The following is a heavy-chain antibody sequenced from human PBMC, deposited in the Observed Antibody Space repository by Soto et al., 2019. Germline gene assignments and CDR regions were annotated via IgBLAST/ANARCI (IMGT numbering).Heavy chain of an antibody. CDR3: ARSLTEGYCTITGCYTRPLYGMEV. CDR2: INPNSGGT. Sequence: ASVKVSCKASGYTFSGYYIHWLRQAPGQGLEWMGWINPNSGGTNYAQKFQGMVTVTRDTTTSTAYMELSRLTSDYTAVYYCARSLTEGYCTITGCYTRPLYGMEVWGQGTTVTVSS. J-gene: IGHJ6*02. CDR1: GYTFSGYY. D-gene: IGHD2-2*02. V-gene: IGHV1-2*02.